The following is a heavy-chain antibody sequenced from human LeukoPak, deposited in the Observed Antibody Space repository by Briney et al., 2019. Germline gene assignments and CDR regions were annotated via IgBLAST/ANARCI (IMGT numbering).Heavy chain of an antibody. CDR2: ISPKSGDT. CDR1: GYIFTGYY. D-gene: IGHD6-13*01. Sequence: ASVKVSCKASGYIFTGYYIHWVRQAPGQGLEWMGWISPKSGDTNYAQKFQGRITMTRDTPISAAYMELSSLTSDDTAVYYCARGYRSIAYISWGQGTLVTVSS. V-gene: IGHV1-2*02. CDR3: ARGYRSIAYIS. J-gene: IGHJ5*02.